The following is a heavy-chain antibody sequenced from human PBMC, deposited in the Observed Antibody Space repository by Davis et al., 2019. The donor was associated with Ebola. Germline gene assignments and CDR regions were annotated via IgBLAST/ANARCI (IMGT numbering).Heavy chain of an antibody. CDR3: ARQGSAWYNWFDP. V-gene: IGHV4-39*01. J-gene: IGHJ5*02. Sequence: SETLSLTCTVSGGSISSSSYYWGWIRQPPGKGLEWIGSIYYSGSTYYNPSLKSRVTISVDTSKNQFSLKLSSVTAADTAVYYCARQGSAWYNWFDPWGQGTLVTVSS. D-gene: IGHD1-26*01. CDR2: IYYSGST. CDR1: GGSISSSSYY.